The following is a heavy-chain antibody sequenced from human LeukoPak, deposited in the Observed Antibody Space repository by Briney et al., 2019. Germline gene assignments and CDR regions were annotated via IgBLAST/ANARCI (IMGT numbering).Heavy chain of an antibody. V-gene: IGHV3-66*01. CDR1: GFTVSTNY. CDR2: IYSGGTT. Sequence: GGSLRLSCVASGFTVSTNYMTWVRQAPGKGLEWVSVIYSGGTTYYADSVNGRFSISRDNSKNTLYLQMNSLRAEDTAVYYCAIYDYGRSGSDYWGQVTLVT. D-gene: IGHD5-12*01. J-gene: IGHJ4*02. CDR3: AIYDYGRSGSDY.